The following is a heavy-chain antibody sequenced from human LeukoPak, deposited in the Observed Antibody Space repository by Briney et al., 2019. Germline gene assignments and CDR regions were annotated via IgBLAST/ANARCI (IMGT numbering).Heavy chain of an antibody. CDR3: AKDDPTGRYL. D-gene: IGHD1-26*01. CDR2: IHNDGITE. J-gene: IGHJ4*02. CDR1: GFTFSSYS. Sequence: AGGSLRLSCAASGFTFSSYSMNWVRQTPGKGLEWLTFIHNDGITEYYADSVKGRFTISRDNSKNTVYLQMNSLRVEDTAVYYCAKDDPTGRYLWGQGTLVPVSS. V-gene: IGHV3-30*02.